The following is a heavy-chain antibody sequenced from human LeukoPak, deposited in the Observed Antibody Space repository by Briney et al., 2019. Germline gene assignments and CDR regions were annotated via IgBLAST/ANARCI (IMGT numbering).Heavy chain of an antibody. D-gene: IGHD5-12*01. CDR1: CGSISSFY. Sequence: SGTPSLTRTVSCGSISSFYWGWIRQPPREGQGGGGDFYYSGGTHYNPSLKTRVTISVDTSKNQFSLKLSSVTAADKAVYYCARSCRILDIVATIRARLGGNGFDIWGQGTMVTVSS. CDR2: FYYSGGT. V-gene: IGHV4-59*12. J-gene: IGHJ3*02. CDR3: ARSCRILDIVATIRARLGGNGFDI.